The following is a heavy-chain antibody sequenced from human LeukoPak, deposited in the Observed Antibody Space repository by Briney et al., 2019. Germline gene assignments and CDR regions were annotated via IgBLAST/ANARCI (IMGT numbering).Heavy chain of an antibody. CDR1: GGSIRSYY. V-gene: IGHV4-59*08. Sequence: SETLSLTCTASGGSIRSYYWSWIRQPPGKGLEWVGYIFYSGTTDSNPSLKSRVTISVDTSKNQFSLKLSSVTAADTAVYYCARTYCSGGRCHFDYWGQGTLVTVSS. CDR3: ARTYCSGGRCHFDY. D-gene: IGHD2-15*01. J-gene: IGHJ4*02. CDR2: IFYSGTT.